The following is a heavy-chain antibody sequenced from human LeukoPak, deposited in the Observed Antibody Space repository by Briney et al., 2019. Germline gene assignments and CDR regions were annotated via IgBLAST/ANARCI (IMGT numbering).Heavy chain of an antibody. D-gene: IGHD3-3*01. CDR2: TYISGGT. Sequence: SETLSFTCTVSGSSFRNYYWTWIRQPPGKGREGIGYTYISGGTSDNPSIKSPFTIALDTSKSQLSLKLTSVTAAGTAVYYCARQYGFWSGYPCREWAFDIWGPGTMVTVSS. V-gene: IGHV4-4*09. CDR1: GSSFRNYY. J-gene: IGHJ3*02. CDR3: ARQYGFWSGYPCREWAFDI.